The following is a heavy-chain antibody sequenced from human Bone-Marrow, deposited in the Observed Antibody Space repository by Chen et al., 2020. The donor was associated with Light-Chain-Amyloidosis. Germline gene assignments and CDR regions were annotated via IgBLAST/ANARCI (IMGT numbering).Heavy chain of an antibody. Sequence: EVQLLESGGGLVKPGGSLRLSCAASGFSFSNYAMSWVRQAPGKGLEWVSAISPSGGRTYYADSVKGRLTISRDNSENTLYLQMNSLRVEDTAVYYCAKDGKEWLPDAWGQLTLVTVSS. CDR1: GFSFSNYA. CDR3: AKDGKEWLPDA. D-gene: IGHD3-3*01. V-gene: IGHV3-23*01. CDR2: ISPSGGRT. J-gene: IGHJ5*02.